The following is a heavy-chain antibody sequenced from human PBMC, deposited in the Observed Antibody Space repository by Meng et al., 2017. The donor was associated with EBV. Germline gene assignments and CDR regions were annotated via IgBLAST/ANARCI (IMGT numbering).Heavy chain of an antibody. CDR2: VYYSGNS. J-gene: IGHJ5*02. CDR3: ARVSFYDYWSGYSFNWFDP. V-gene: IGHV4-39*01. CDR1: CDPISSRSYY. D-gene: IGHD3-3*01. Sequence: QLQLYQSGPGLVKPSETRSLTCTVACDPISSRSYYWGWFRQSPGKGLEWIGNVYYSGNSYYNPSLKSRVTISVDTSKNQFYLKLISVTAADTAVYFCARVSFYDYWSGYSFNWFDPWGQGTLVTVSS.